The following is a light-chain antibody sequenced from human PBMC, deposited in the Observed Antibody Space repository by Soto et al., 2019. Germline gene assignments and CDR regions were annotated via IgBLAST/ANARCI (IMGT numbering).Light chain of an antibody. V-gene: IGKV3-20*01. CDR1: QSVSSSY. J-gene: IGKJ4*01. CDR2: ADS. Sequence: EIVLTQSPATLSLSPGERATLSCRASQSVSSSYLAWYQQKPGQAPRLLIYADSNRATGIPARFSGSGSGTDFTLTISRLEPEDFAVYYCQQYGASPPLSFGGGTKVDIK. CDR3: QQYGASPPLS.